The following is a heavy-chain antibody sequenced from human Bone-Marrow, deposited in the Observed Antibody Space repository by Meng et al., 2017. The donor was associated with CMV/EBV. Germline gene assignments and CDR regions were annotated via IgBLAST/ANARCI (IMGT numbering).Heavy chain of an antibody. CDR2: IRDDGSNE. D-gene: IGHD5-18*01. CDR1: GFTFSNYG. J-gene: IGHJ4*02. CDR3: RGSSGQL. V-gene: IGHV3-30*02. Sequence: GGSLRLSCTASGFTFSNYGMHWVRQVPGKGLEWVAFIRDDGSNEDYVDSVKGRFTISRDNSNNTLYLKMNSLRAEDTAVYYCRGSSGQLWGQGTLVTVSS.